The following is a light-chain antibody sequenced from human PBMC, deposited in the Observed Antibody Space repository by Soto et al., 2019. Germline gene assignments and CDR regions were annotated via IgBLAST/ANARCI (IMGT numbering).Light chain of an antibody. V-gene: IGKV3-20*01. CDR3: QQYCNSPPIT. CDR2: GAS. J-gene: IGKJ3*01. CDR1: QSVSSNY. Sequence: EIVLTQSPGTLSLSPGERATLSCRASQSVSSNYLAWYQQKPGQAPSLLIYGASNRATGIPHRFSSSGSGTDFTLTINRLEPEDFSVYYCQQYCNSPPITFGPGTKVEIK.